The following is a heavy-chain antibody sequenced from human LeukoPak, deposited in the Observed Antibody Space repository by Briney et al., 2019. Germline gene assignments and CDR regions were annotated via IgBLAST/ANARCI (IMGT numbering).Heavy chain of an antibody. Sequence: SETLSLTCTVSGGSISSDNYYWSWIRQPAGKGLEWIGRIYASGSTNYNPSLKSRITISVDTTKNQLSLKLSSVTAADTAMYYCARGFDSPMAFDIWGQGTMVTVSS. D-gene: IGHD3-9*01. CDR1: GGSISSDNYY. J-gene: IGHJ3*02. CDR2: IYASGST. V-gene: IGHV4-61*02. CDR3: ARGFDSPMAFDI.